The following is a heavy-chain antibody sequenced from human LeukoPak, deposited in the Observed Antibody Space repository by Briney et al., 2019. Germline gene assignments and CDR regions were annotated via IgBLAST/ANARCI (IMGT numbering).Heavy chain of an antibody. V-gene: IGHV3-7*01. D-gene: IGHD4/OR15-4a*01. CDR3: ARDDYGGTAY. CDR1: GFPFSNYW. CDR2: IKQDGREK. Sequence: GGALSLSCAASGFPFSNYWMSWGRQAPGKGLEGVANIKQDGREKYYEESGRGRFTISRENAKNSLYLQMNSLRADDTAVYYCARDDYGGTAYWGQGTLVAVSS. J-gene: IGHJ4*02.